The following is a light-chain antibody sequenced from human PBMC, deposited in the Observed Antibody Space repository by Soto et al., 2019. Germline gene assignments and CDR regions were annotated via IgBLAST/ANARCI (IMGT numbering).Light chain of an antibody. CDR2: GAS. Sequence: DIQMTQSPSSLSASVGDRVTITCRASQSVDTYLNWYQQKSGKVPNLLIYGASSLHSGVPSRFSGSGSGTDFTLTISSLQPEDFATYYCQQTYSATWTFGQGTKVDNK. V-gene: IGKV1-39*01. J-gene: IGKJ1*01. CDR3: QQTYSATWT. CDR1: QSVDTY.